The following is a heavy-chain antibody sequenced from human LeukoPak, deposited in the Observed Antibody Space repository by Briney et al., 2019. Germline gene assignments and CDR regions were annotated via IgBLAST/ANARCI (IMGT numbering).Heavy chain of an antibody. J-gene: IGHJ4*02. Sequence: GGSLRLSCAASGFTFSNYWMHWVRQAPGKGLECISVIYSGGSTYYADSVKGRFTISRDNSKNTLSLQMNSLRAEDTAVYYCAREGDYGNYFDYWGQGTLVTVSS. CDR1: GFTFSNYW. D-gene: IGHD4-17*01. CDR3: AREGDYGNYFDY. CDR2: IYSGGST. V-gene: IGHV3-66*01.